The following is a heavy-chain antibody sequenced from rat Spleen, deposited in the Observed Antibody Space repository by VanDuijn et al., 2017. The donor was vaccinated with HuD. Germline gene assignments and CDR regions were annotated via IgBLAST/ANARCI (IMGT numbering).Heavy chain of an antibody. Sequence: QVQLKESGPGLVQPSQTLSLTCTVAGFSPTSNNVHWVRQPPGKGLEWMGVIWNTGGTRYNSALKSRLNITRDTSKSQVFLKMNSLQSEDTTTYYCARDLGHYWGQGVMVTVSS. CDR3: ARDLGHY. CDR2: IWNTGGT. V-gene: IGHV2-41*01. J-gene: IGHJ2*01. CDR1: GFSPTSNN.